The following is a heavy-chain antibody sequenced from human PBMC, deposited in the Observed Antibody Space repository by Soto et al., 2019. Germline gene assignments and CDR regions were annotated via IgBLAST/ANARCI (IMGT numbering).Heavy chain of an antibody. CDR1: DSTFENIV. J-gene: IGHJ6*02. CDR2: IAYDGSNA. D-gene: IGHD2-15*01. V-gene: IGHV3-30*03. CDR3: ARGDREDILVVVGARPGEYGIDI. Sequence: QVQLVESGGGVVQPGGPRSLPFEASDSTFENIVMNWVGQAQAKGWRCLAVIAYDGSNAFYRDSVKGRFTISRDNSKNTLYLHMNSLRSEDTGVYYCARGDREDILVVVGARPGEYGIDIWGQGTTVTVSS.